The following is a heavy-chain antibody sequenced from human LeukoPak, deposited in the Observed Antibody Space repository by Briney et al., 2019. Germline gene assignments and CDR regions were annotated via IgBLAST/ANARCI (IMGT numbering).Heavy chain of an antibody. Sequence: QPGGSLRLSCAVSGFRVSDYYMSWVRQASRKGLEWVSTLSNTGIATYYADSGKGRFTISRDNYENTLFLQINYLRAEDTAIYYCAKVPYSDYGSGRPPFMDVWGQGTTVAVSS. D-gene: IGHD3-10*01. V-gene: IGHV3-23*01. J-gene: IGHJ6*02. CDR1: GFRVSDYY. CDR3: AKVPYSDYGSGRPPFMDV. CDR2: LSNTGIAT.